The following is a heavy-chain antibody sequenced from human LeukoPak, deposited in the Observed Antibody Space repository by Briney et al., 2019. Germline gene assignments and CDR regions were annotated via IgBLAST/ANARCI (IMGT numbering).Heavy chain of an antibody. V-gene: IGHV4-59*01. CDR2: IYYSGST. J-gene: IGHJ3*02. Sequence: SETLSLTCTVSGGSIRSYYWSWIRQPPGKGLEWMGYIYYSGSTNYNPSLKSRVTISVDTSKNQFSLKLSSVTAADTAVYYCAREVEGTTVVTSYAFDIWGQGTMVTVSS. D-gene: IGHD4-23*01. CDR1: GGSIRSYY. CDR3: AREVEGTTVVTSYAFDI.